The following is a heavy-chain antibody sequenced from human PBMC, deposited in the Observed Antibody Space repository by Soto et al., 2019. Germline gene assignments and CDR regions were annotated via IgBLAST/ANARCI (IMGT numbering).Heavy chain of an antibody. CDR2: ISGSGGST. CDR1: GFTFSSYA. CDR3: ASVGYNSAGYVISFDCY. Sequence: GGSLRLSCAASGFTFSSYAMSWVRQAPGKGLEWVSAISGSGGSTYYADSVKGRFTISRDNSKNTLYLQMNSLRAEDTAVYYCASVGYNSAGYVISFDCYWGQGTLVTVSS. V-gene: IGHV3-23*01. D-gene: IGHD6-19*01. J-gene: IGHJ4*02.